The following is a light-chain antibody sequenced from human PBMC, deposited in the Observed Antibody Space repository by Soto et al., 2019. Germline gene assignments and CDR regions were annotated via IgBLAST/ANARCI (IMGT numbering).Light chain of an antibody. CDR2: GAS. V-gene: IGKV3-15*01. CDR1: QSVSSN. CDR3: QQYHNWPPEYT. Sequence: EIVMTQSPATLSVSPGERATLSCRASQSVSSNLAWYQQKPGQAPRLLIYGASTRATGIPARFSGSGSGTEFTLTISSLQSEHFAVYYCQQYHNWPPEYTFGQGTKLEIK. J-gene: IGKJ2*01.